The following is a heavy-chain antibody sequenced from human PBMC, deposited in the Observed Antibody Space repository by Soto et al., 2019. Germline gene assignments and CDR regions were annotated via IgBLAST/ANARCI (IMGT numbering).Heavy chain of an antibody. V-gene: IGHV1-18*01. Sequence: ASVKVSCKASGYTFTSYDISRVRQAPGQGLEWMGWISAYNGNTNYAQKLQGRVTMTTDTSTSTAYMELRSLRSDDTAVYYCARAGSVTVAPHYYYYGMDVWGQGTTVTVSS. CDR3: ARAGSVTVAPHYYYYGMDV. CDR2: ISAYNGNT. D-gene: IGHD2-21*02. J-gene: IGHJ6*02. CDR1: GYTFTSYD.